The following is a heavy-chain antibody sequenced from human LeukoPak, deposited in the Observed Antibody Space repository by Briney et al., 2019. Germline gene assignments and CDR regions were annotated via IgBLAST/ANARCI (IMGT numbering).Heavy chain of an antibody. Sequence: SETLSLTCIVSGGSISSSSYYWVWIPQPPGKGLEWIGSIYYSGSTYYNPSLKSRVTISVDTSKNQFSLKLSSVTAADTAVYYCARQYGDYFPLDYWGQGTLVTVSS. V-gene: IGHV4-39*01. CDR3: ARQYGDYFPLDY. J-gene: IGHJ4*02. CDR1: GGSISSSSYY. CDR2: IYYSGST. D-gene: IGHD4-17*01.